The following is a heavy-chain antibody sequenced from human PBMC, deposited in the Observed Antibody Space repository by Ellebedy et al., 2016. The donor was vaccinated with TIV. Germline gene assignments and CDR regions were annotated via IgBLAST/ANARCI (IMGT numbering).Heavy chain of an antibody. CDR3: AAELYTDGCCHFDY. J-gene: IGHJ4*02. D-gene: IGHD2-2*02. Sequence: SVKVSCXASGFTFGTSAVQWVRQARGQRLEWVGWIIVASGITKYAQNLQERVTISRDMSTSTAYMEVSSLRPEDTAVYYCAAELYTDGCCHFDYWGQGSLVTVSS. CDR1: GFTFGTSA. V-gene: IGHV1-58*01. CDR2: IIVASGIT.